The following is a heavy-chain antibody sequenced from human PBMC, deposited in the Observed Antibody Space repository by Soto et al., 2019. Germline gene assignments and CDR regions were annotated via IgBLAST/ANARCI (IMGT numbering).Heavy chain of an antibody. CDR3: ARSSTSRFDP. CDR1: GGSLTNYY. J-gene: IGHJ5*02. V-gene: IGHV4-59*01. CDR2: IYFSGST. D-gene: IGHD2-2*01. Sequence: LSLTCTVSGGSLTNYYWSWIRQPPGKGLEWIGYIYFSGSTNYNPSLKSRVTISGDTSKNQFSLKLSSVTAADTAVYYCARSSTSRFDPWGQGTLVTVSS.